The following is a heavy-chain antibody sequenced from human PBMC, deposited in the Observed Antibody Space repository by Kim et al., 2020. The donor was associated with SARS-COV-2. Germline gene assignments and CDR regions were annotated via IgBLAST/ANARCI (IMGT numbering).Heavy chain of an antibody. CDR3: AREESGWSGTTLWFGELLDAFDI. V-gene: IGHV3-21*04. J-gene: IGHJ3*02. D-gene: IGHD3-10*01. CDR2: ISSSSSYI. CDR1: GFTFSSYS. Sequence: GSLRLSCAASGFTFSSYSMNWVRQAPGKGLEWVSSISSSSSYIYYADSVKGRFTISRDNAKNSLYLQMNSLRAEDTAVYYCAREESGWSGTTLWFGELLDAFDIWGQGTMVTVSS.